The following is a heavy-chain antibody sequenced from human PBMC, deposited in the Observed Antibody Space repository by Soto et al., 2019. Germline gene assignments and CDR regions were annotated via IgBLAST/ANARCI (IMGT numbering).Heavy chain of an antibody. CDR1: GNTFTSYW. J-gene: IGHJ6*02. CDR3: ARSKYSGNYYYYYGMDV. D-gene: IGHD6-6*01. V-gene: IGHV5-10-1*01. Sequence: XESLKISCKCSGNTFTSYWISLVLQMPGKGLEWMGRIDPSDSYTNYSPSFQGHVTISADKSISTAYLQWSSLKASDTAMYYCARSKYSGNYYYYYGMDVWGQGTTVTVSS. CDR2: IDPSDSYT.